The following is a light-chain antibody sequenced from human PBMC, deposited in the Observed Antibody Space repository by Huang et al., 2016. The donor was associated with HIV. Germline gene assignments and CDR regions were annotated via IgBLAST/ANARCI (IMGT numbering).Light chain of an antibody. CDR2: ASS. V-gene: IGKV1-12*01. CDR1: KDVNKG. J-gene: IGKJ4*02. CDR3: QQSVTFPLT. Sequence: DIKMTQSPSSVSASIGDRVSFTCRASKDVNKGLAWYQQKPGVAPKLLVYASSTLQSGAPSRFRGSGSGTHFTLTINNLQAEDFATYFCQQSVTFPLTFGGGTKVELK.